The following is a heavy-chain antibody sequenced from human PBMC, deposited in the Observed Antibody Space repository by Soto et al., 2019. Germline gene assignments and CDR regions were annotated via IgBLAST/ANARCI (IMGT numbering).Heavy chain of an antibody. CDR3: ETSAAKITLWFDT. CDR1: GFTFSSYA. Sequence: GGSLRLSCAASGFTFSSYAMSWVRQAPGKGLEWVSAISGSGGSTYYADSVKGRFTISRDNSKNTLYLQMNSLSAEDTAVYYSETSAAKITLWFDTWGQGTLVTVSS. V-gene: IGHV3-23*01. CDR2: ISGSGGST. J-gene: IGHJ5*02. D-gene: IGHD5-12*01.